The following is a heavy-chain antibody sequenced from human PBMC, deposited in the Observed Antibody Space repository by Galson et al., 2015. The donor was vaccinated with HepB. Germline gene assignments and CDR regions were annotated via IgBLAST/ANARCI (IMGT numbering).Heavy chain of an antibody. Sequence: SLRLSCADSGFPFNIYTMGWVRQAPGKGLEWVSAILRDGNTYYTDSVKGRFTISRDNSKNTLDLRMNSLRVEDTAVYFCARRVSGNFDLWGQGTLVTVSS. D-gene: IGHD3-10*01. V-gene: IGHV3-23*01. CDR2: ILRDGNT. CDR3: ARRVSGNFDL. J-gene: IGHJ4*02. CDR1: GFPFNIYT.